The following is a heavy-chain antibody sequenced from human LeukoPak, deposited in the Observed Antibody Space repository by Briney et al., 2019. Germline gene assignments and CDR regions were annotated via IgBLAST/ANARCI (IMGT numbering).Heavy chain of an antibody. CDR2: IYYSGST. CDR1: GGSISSSSYY. CDR3: ARYCTNGVCSHFDY. J-gene: IGHJ4*02. Sequence: SEPLSLTCTVSGGSISSSSYYWGWIRQPPGKGLEWIGSIYYSGSTYYNPSLKSRVTISVDTSKNQFSLKLSSVTAADTAVYYCARYCTNGVCSHFDYWGQGTLVTVSS. D-gene: IGHD2-8*01. V-gene: IGHV4-39*01.